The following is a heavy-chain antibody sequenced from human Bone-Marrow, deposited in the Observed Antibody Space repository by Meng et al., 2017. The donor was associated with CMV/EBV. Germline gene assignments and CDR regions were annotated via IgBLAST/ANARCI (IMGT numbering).Heavy chain of an antibody. CDR3: APSRGPAAKGPLGYFDL. CDR1: GFSLSTSGVG. J-gene: IGHJ2*01. CDR2: IYWNDDK. V-gene: IGHV2-5*01. Sequence: SGPTLVKPTQTLTLTCTFSGFSLSTSGVGVGWIRQPPGKALEWLALIYWNDDKRYSPSLKSRLTITKDTSKNQVVLTMTNMDPVDTATYYCAPSRGPAAKGPLGYFDLWGRGTLVTVSS. D-gene: IGHD2-2*01.